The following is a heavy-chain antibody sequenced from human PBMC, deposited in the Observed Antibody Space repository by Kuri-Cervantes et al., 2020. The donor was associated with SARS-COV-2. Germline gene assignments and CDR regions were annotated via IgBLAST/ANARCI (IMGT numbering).Heavy chain of an antibody. J-gene: IGHJ6*02. V-gene: IGHV3-13*04. CDR3: AREKYYYDSSGLGGGEDYYYGMDV. D-gene: IGHD3-22*01. CDR1: GFTFSSYD. Sequence: GGSLRLSCAASGFTFSSYDMHWVRQATGKGLEWVSAIGTAGDTYYPDSVKGRFTISRDNAKNSLYLQINSLRAEDTAVYYCAREKYYYDSSGLGGGEDYYYGMDVWGQGTTVTVSS. CDR2: IGTAGDT.